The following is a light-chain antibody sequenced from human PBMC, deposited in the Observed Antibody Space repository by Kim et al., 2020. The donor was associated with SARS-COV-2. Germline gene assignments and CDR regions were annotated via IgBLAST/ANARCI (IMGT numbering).Light chain of an antibody. Sequence: SPGERATLSCRASQTVSASSLAWYLQKPGQAPRLLIYGASNRPTGIPERFSGGGSGTDFTLTISRLEPEDFAVYYCQQYGDSPYTFGQGTKVEI. CDR1: QTVSASS. V-gene: IGKV3-20*01. CDR3: QQYGDSPYT. J-gene: IGKJ2*01. CDR2: GAS.